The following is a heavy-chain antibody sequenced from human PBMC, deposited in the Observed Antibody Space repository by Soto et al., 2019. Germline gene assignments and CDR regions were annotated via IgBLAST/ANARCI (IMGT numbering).Heavy chain of an antibody. CDR1: GFTFTSYS. CDR3: ARDFYYYYYYTDV. CDR2: ISSSSSTI. J-gene: IGHJ6*03. Sequence: EVQLVESGGGLVQPGGSLRLSCAASGFTFTSYSMNWVRQAPGKGLEWVSYISSSSSTIYYEDSVKGRFTISRDNAKNSLYLQMNSLTVEDTAVYYCARDFYYYYYYTDVWGKGTTVSVSS. V-gene: IGHV3-48*01.